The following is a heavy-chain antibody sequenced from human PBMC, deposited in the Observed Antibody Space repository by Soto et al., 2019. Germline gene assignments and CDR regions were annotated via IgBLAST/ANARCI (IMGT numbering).Heavy chain of an antibody. D-gene: IGHD1-7*01. V-gene: IGHV3-23*01. J-gene: IGHJ4*02. CDR1: GFTFSNYA. CDR2: ISGSGAST. Sequence: GGSLRLSCAAFGFTFSNYAMYWVRQAPGEGLEWVSAISGSGASTYYADSVKGRFTISRDSSKNSLYLQMNSLRAEDTAVYYCAKAWIPGTINYWGQGTLVTVSS. CDR3: AKAWIPGTINY.